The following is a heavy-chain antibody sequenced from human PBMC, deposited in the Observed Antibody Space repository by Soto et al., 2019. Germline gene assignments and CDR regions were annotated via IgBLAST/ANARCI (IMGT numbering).Heavy chain of an antibody. CDR3: TSTLYHPGGH. V-gene: IGHV3-13*01. Sequence: EVQLVESGGGLVQPGGSLRLSCAASGFTISTYDMHWVRQVTGKGLEWVSGIAAAGGTFYLGSVKGRFTISRENGKNSVYLQMNSLRAEDTAVYYCTSTLYHPGGHCGPGTRVTVSS. J-gene: IGHJ4*02. CDR2: IAAAGGT. D-gene: IGHD3-10*01. CDR1: GFTISTYD.